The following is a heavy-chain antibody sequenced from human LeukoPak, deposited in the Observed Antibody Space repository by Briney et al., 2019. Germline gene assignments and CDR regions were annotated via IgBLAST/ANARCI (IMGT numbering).Heavy chain of an antibody. CDR1: GFTFSSYA. V-gene: IGHV3-23*01. J-gene: IGHJ4*02. CDR3: ASSFTLPVFDY. Sequence: GGSLRLSCAASGFTFSSYAVSWVRQAPGKGLEWVSAISGSGGSTYYADSVKGRFTISRDNSKNTLYLQMNSLRAEDTAVYYCASSFTLPVFDYWGQGTLVTVSS. CDR2: ISGSGGST.